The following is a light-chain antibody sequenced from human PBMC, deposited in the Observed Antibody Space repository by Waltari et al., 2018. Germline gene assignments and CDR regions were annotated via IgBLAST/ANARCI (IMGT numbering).Light chain of an antibody. Sequence: DIQMTQSPSSLSASVGDRVTITCRASENVNNYLNWYQKKPGKAPNLLIYKASTLQIGVPSRFSGSGSGTDYTFTISSLQSEDVATYYCQHGYGTPYSFGQGTKVEIK. CDR2: KAS. V-gene: IGKV1-39*01. J-gene: IGKJ2*03. CDR3: QHGYGTPYS. CDR1: ENVNNY.